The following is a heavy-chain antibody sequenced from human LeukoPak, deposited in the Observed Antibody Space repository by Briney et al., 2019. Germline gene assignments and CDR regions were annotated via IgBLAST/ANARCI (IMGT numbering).Heavy chain of an antibody. CDR2: IIPIFGTA. CDR1: GGTFSSYA. Sequence: ASVKVSCKASGGTFSSYAISWVRQAPGQGLEWMGGIIPIFGTANYAQKLQGRVTMTTDTSTSTAYMELRSLRSDDTAVYYCAREIGPRQLHLWGSAFDYWGQGTLVTASS. D-gene: IGHD5-18*01. V-gene: IGHV1-69*05. J-gene: IGHJ4*02. CDR3: AREIGPRQLHLWGSAFDY.